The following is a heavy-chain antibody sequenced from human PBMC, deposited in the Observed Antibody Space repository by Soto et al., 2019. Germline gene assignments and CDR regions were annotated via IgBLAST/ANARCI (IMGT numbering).Heavy chain of an antibody. V-gene: IGHV1-18*04. Sequence: GPEVKKPGASVKVSCKASGYTFTDYGISWVRQAPGQGLEWMGWISAYNGNTDYVQELQGRVTMTIDTSTSTAYMELTSLRSDDTAVYYCARDRSISHYWGQGTLVTVSS. D-gene: IGHD1-26*01. CDR2: ISAYNGNT. J-gene: IGHJ4*02. CDR3: ARDRSISHY. CDR1: GYTFTDYG.